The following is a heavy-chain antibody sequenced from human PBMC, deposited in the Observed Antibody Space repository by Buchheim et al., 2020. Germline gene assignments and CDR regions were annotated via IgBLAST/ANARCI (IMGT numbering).Heavy chain of an antibody. J-gene: IGHJ6*02. CDR3: ARASWGSGSYLEMDV. V-gene: IGHV4-34*01. D-gene: IGHD3-10*01. Sequence: QVQLQQWGAGLLKPSETLSLTCAVYGGSFSGYYWSWIRQPPGKGLEWIGEIYHSGSTNYNPSLKSRVTISVDKSKNQFSLKLSSVTAADTAVYYCARASWGSGSYLEMDVWGQGTT. CDR2: IYHSGST. CDR1: GGSFSGYY.